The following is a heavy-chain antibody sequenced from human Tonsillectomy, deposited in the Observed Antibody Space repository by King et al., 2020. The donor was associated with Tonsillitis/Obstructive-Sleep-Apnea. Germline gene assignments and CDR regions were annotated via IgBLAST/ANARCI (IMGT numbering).Heavy chain of an antibody. CDR3: AKDLPLGYCGGGSCYPDY. D-gene: IGHD2-15*01. V-gene: IGHV3-23*04. CDR2: ISGSGGST. J-gene: IGHJ4*02. CDR1: GFTFSSYA. Sequence: VQLVESGGGLVQPGGSLRLSCAASGFTFSSYAMSWVRQAPGKGLEWVSAISGSGGSTYYADSVKGRFTISRDKSKNTLYLQMNSLRAEDTAVYYCAKDLPLGYCGGGSCYPDYWGQGTLVTVSS.